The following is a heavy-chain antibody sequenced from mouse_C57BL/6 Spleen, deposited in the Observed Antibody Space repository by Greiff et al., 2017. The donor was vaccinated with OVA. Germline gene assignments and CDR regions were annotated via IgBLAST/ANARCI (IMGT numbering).Heavy chain of an antibody. J-gene: IGHJ2*01. CDR3: ARRDGYYLYYFDY. V-gene: IGHV1-69*01. CDR1: GYTFTSYW. D-gene: IGHD2-3*01. Sequence: VQLKQPGAELVMPGASVKLSCKASGYTFTSYWMHWVKQRPGQGLEWIGEIDPSDSYTNYNQKFKGKSTLTVDKSSSTAYMQLSSLTSEDSAVYYCARRDGYYLYYFDYWGQGTTLTVSS. CDR2: IDPSDSYT.